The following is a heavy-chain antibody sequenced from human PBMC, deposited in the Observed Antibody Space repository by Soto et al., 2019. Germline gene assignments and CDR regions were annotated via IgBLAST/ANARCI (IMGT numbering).Heavy chain of an antibody. CDR2: INHSGST. J-gene: IGHJ4*02. CDR3: ARELGYSYDSNKIIDS. D-gene: IGHD5-18*01. CDR1: GGSFRGFY. Sequence: SETLSLTCAVYGGSFRGFYWTWIRQPPGKGLEWIGEINHSGSTNSNPSLKSRVSISVDPSKNQFSLKLTSVTAADTAVYYCARELGYSYDSNKIIDSSGQATPVTVSS. V-gene: IGHV4-34*01.